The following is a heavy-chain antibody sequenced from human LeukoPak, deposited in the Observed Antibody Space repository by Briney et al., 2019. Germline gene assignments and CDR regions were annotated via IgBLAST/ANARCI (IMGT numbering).Heavy chain of an antibody. CDR2: IHTSGNT. D-gene: IGHD6-6*01. CDR3: AREGSATARPFVSDDY. J-gene: IGHJ4*02. Sequence: SETLSLTCTVSGGSISSYYWSWIRQPAGKGLEWIGRIHTSGNTDYNPSLKSRVTMSVDTSKNQFSLKVRSVTAADTAVYYCAREGSATARPFVSDDYWGQGTLVTVSS. V-gene: IGHV4-4*07. CDR1: GGSISSYY.